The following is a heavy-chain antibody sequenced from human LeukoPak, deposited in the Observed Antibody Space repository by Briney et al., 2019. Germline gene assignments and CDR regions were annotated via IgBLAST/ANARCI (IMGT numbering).Heavy chain of an antibody. Sequence: GGSLRLSCAASGSTFSSHAMTWVRQAPGKGLEWVSFIRSKAYGGTTEYAASVKGRFTISRDDSKSIAYLQMNSLKTEDTAVYYCRGDSSGYYSDYGMDVWGQGTTVTVSS. CDR2: IRSKAYGGTT. CDR3: RGDSSGYYSDYGMDV. J-gene: IGHJ6*02. D-gene: IGHD3-22*01. CDR1: GSTFSSHA. V-gene: IGHV3-49*04.